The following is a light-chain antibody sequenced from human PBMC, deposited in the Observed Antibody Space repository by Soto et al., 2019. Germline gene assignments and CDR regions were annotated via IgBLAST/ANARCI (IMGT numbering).Light chain of an antibody. CDR1: STDFVSYNR. J-gene: IGLJ1*01. V-gene: IGLV2-18*01. Sequence: QSVLTQPPSVSGSPGQSVTISCTGTSTDFVSYNRVSWYQQPPGTAPKLMIYEVGKRPSGVPARFSGSKSGNTASLTISGLQAADEADYYCSLYTSENAYVFGTGTKVTVL. CDR3: SLYTSENAYV. CDR2: EVG.